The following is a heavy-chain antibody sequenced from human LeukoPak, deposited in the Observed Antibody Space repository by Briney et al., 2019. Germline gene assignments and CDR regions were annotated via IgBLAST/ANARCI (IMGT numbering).Heavy chain of an antibody. CDR3: ATIHNDYGDYVLS. CDR1: GGSISSGDYS. CDR2: IFQSGST. Sequence: SSQTLSLTCAVSGGSISSGDYSWSWIRQPPGKGLEWIGYIFQSGSTYYNPSLKSRVTISVDRSKNQFSLKLSSVTAADTAVYYCATIHNDYGDYVLSWGQGTLVTVSS. D-gene: IGHD4-17*01. V-gene: IGHV4-30-2*01. J-gene: IGHJ5*02.